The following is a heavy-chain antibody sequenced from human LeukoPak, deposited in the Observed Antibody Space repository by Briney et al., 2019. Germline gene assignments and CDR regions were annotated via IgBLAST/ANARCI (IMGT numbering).Heavy chain of an antibody. J-gene: IGHJ6*04. V-gene: IGHV3-30*04. CDR2: ISYDGSID. CDR1: GFTFNNFA. Sequence: PGRSLSLSCVVSGFTFNNFAMQWVRQAPGKGLEWVAFISYDGSIDLYGDSVKARFTISRDNSRNTLYLQMNSLRAEDTAVYYCVRESGFPGTMDVWGKGTTVTVSS. CDR3: VRESGFPGTMDV.